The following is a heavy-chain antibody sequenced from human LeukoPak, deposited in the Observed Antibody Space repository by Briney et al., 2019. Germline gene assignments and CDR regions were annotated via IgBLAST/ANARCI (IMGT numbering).Heavy chain of an antibody. CDR1: GGSISSLY. CDR3: ARGRANWGTDYYFDY. D-gene: IGHD7-27*01. CDR2: IYYSGST. Sequence: PSETLSLTCSVPGGSISSLYWSWIRQPPGKGLEWIGYIYYSGSTNYNPSLKSRVTISVDTSKNQFSLKLSSVTAADTAVYYCARGRANWGTDYYFDYWGQGTLVTVSS. J-gene: IGHJ4*02. V-gene: IGHV4-59*01.